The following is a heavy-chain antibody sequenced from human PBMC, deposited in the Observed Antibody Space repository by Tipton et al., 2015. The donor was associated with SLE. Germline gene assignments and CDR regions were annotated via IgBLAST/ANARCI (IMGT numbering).Heavy chain of an antibody. CDR3: ARGGGSPSY. V-gene: IGHV4-34*01. Sequence: TLSLTCAVYGGSFSGYYWSWIRQPPGKGLEWIGEINHSGSTYYNPSLKSRVTISVDMSKNQFSLKLTSVTAADTAVYYCARGGGSPSYWGQGTLVTVSS. D-gene: IGHD2-15*01. CDR1: GGSFSGYY. J-gene: IGHJ4*02. CDR2: INHSGST.